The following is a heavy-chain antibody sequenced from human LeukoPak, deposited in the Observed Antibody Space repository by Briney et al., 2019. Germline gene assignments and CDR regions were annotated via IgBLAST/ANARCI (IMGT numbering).Heavy chain of an antibody. J-gene: IGHJ4*02. CDR2: IKSKTDGGTT. V-gene: IGHV3-15*01. CDR1: GFTFSNAW. CDR3: TTVLRWLRKGLANY. Sequence: GGSLRLSCAASGFTFSNAWMSWVRQAPGKGLEWVGRIKSKTDGGTTDYAAPVKGRFTISRDDSKNTLYLQMNSLKTEDTAVYYCTTVLRWLRKGLANYWGQGTLVTVSS. D-gene: IGHD5-12*01.